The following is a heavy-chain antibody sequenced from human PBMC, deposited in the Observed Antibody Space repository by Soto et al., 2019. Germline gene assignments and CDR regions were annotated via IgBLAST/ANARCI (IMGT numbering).Heavy chain of an antibody. Sequence: QMQLVQSGPEVKKPGTSVKVSCKASGFTFTSSAVQWVRQARGQRLEWIGWIVVGSGNTNYAQKFQERVTITRDMSTSTAYMELSSLRSEDTAVYYCAAEREYSSSYYYYGMDVWGQGTTVTVSS. CDR1: GFTFTSSA. CDR3: AAEREYSSSYYYYGMDV. V-gene: IGHV1-58*01. D-gene: IGHD6-6*01. J-gene: IGHJ6*02. CDR2: IVVGSGNT.